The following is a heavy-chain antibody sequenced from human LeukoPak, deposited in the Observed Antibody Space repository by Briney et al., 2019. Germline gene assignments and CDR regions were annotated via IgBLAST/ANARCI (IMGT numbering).Heavy chain of an antibody. D-gene: IGHD3-22*01. J-gene: IGHJ1*01. CDR3: ARERRYYDSSGYQDLEYFQH. CDR1: GGTFSSYA. Sequence: ASVKVSCKASGGTFSSYAISWVRQAPGQGLEWMGRIIPIFGTANYVQKFQGRVTITPDESTSTAYMALSSLRSEDTAVYYCARERRYYDSSGYQDLEYFQHWGQGTLVTVSS. CDR2: IIPIFGTA. V-gene: IGHV1-69*13.